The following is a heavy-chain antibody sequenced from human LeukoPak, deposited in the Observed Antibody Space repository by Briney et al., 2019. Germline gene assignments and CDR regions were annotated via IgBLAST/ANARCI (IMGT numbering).Heavy chain of an antibody. V-gene: IGHV3-30*18. CDR3: AKGEGDRSWYYFDF. Sequence: GRSLRLSCAASGFTFSSYGMHWVRQAPGKGLEWVAVISYDGSNKYYADSVKGRFTLSRDNSKGTVYLQMNSLRVQDTALYYCAKGEGDRSWYYFDFWGQGTLVTVSS. D-gene: IGHD6-13*01. CDR1: GFTFSSYG. CDR2: ISYDGSNK. J-gene: IGHJ4*02.